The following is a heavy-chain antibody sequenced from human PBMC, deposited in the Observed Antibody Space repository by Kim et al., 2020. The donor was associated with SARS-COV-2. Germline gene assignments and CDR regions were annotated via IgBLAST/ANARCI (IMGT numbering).Heavy chain of an antibody. CDR2: ISYDGSNK. D-gene: IGHD4-17*01. CDR1: GFTFSSYG. V-gene: IGHV3-30*18. Sequence: GGSLRLSCAASGFTFSSYGMHWVRQAPGKGLEWVAVISYDGSNKYYADSVKGRFTISRDNSKNTLYLQMNSLRAEDTAVYYCAQGDYGGNSPAQSLNFD. CDR3: AQGDYGGNSPAQSLNFD. J-gene: IGHJ4*01.